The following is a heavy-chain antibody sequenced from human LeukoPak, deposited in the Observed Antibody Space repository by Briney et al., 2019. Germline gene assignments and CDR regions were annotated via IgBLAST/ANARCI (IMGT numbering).Heavy chain of an antibody. V-gene: IGHV3-30-3*01. CDR2: VSNDAYNK. Sequence: GGSLRLSCAASGFTFSTYTMHWVRQAPGKGLEWVALVSNDAYNKYYADSVKGRFTISRDNSRNTLYLQMNSLRPEYTAVCYWAREFSGAPRIDFWGQGALVSVS. D-gene: IGHD4/OR15-4a*01. CDR3: AREFSGAPRIDF. J-gene: IGHJ4*02. CDR1: GFTFSTYT.